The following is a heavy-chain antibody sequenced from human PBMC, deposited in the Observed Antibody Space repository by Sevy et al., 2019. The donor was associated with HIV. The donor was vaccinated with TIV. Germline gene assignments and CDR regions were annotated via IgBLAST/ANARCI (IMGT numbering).Heavy chain of an antibody. CDR1: GFSFSWYW. CDR3: ALERLSSNVAEYFQN. D-gene: IGHD1-1*01. J-gene: IGHJ1*01. V-gene: IGHV3-7*01. CDR2: IKQDGSEK. Sequence: GGSLRLSCAASGFSFSWYWMSWVRQTPDKGLEWVANIKQDGSEKNYVHSVKGRFTISRDNTKNSLYLQMNSLRAEDTAVYYCALERLSSNVAEYFQNWGQGTLVTVSS.